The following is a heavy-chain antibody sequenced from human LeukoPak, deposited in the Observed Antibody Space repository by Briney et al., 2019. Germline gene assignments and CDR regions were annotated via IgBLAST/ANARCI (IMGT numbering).Heavy chain of an antibody. CDR3: ARGIASADTIFGVVIIGWFDP. D-gene: IGHD3-3*01. CDR1: GGSISSYY. J-gene: IGHJ5*02. V-gene: IGHV4-59*01. CDR2: IYYSGST. Sequence: SETLSLTRTVFGGSISSYYWSSIRQPPGKGLEWIGYIYYSGSTNYNPSLKSRVTISVDTSKNQFPLKLSSVTAADTAVYYCARGIASADTIFGVVIIGWFDPWGQGTLVTVSS.